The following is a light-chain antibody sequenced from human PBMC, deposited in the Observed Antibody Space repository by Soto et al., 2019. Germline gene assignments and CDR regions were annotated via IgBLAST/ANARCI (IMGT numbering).Light chain of an antibody. Sequence: EIVLTQSPDTLSVSPGERATLSCRASQSFSFSYLAWYQQKPGQAPRILIYGASSRATGIPDRFSGSGSGTVFILTISRLEPEDSAVYYCQQYGRSLTVGGGTKVDIK. CDR2: GAS. CDR1: QSFSFSY. J-gene: IGKJ4*01. CDR3: QQYGRSLT. V-gene: IGKV3-20*01.